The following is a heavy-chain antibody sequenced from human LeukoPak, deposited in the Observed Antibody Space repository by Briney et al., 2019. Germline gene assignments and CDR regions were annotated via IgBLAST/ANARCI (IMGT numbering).Heavy chain of an antibody. CDR1: GFTFSSYA. Sequence: GGSLRLSCAASGFTFSSYAMHWVRQAPGKGLEWVAVISYDGSNKYYADSVKGRFTISRDNSKNTLYLQMNSLRAEDTAVYYCAREGRWDYDSSGYLDYWGQGTLVTVSS. CDR2: ISYDGSNK. D-gene: IGHD3-22*01. J-gene: IGHJ4*02. CDR3: AREGRWDYDSSGYLDY. V-gene: IGHV3-30-3*01.